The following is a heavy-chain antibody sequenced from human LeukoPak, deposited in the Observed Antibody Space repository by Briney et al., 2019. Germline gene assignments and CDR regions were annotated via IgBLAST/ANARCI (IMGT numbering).Heavy chain of an antibody. D-gene: IGHD3-22*01. CDR3: ARLGDFYDSSGYYYADFDY. V-gene: IGHV1-18*01. CDR2: ISAYNGNT. Sequence: ASVKVSCEASGYTFTSYGISWVRQAPGQGLERMGWISAYNGNTHYAQKLQGRVTMTTDTSTSTAYMELSSLRSEDTAVYYCARLGDFYDSSGYYYADFDYWGQGTLVTVSS. CDR1: GYTFTSYG. J-gene: IGHJ4*02.